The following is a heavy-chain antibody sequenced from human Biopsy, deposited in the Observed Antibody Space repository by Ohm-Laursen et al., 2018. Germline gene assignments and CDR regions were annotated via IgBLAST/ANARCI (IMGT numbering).Heavy chain of an antibody. V-gene: IGHV1-8*01. CDR3: VRTPTISVGGTWSRYWFFDI. CDR1: GYSLTSHD. Sequence: ASVKVSCKASGYSLTSHDINWVRQAPGQGPEWMGWINPNNGNTGYAPQFQGRVSMTTDTSISTAYMELSGLTFEDTAVYYCVRTPTISVGGTWSRYWFFDIWGRGTLVIVSS. J-gene: IGHJ2*01. D-gene: IGHD6-19*01. CDR2: INPNNGNT.